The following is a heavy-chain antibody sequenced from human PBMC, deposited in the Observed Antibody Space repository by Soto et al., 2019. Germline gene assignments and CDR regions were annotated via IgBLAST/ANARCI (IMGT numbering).Heavy chain of an antibody. CDR3: ARQCRGVTCHWFVP. D-gene: IGHD2-15*01. CDR2: IYYSGST. Sequence: SETLSLTCTVSGGSISSYYWSWIRQPPGKGLEWIGYIYYSGSTNYNPSLKSRVTISVDTSKNQFSLNLSSVTAADTAVYYCARQCRGVTCHWFVPWGQGTLVTVSS. CDR1: GGSISSYY. V-gene: IGHV4-59*01. J-gene: IGHJ5*02.